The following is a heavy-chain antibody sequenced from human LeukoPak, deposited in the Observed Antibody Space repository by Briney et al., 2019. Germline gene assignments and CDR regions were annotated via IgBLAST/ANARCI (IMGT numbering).Heavy chain of an antibody. CDR1: GGSFSCYY. D-gene: IGHD3-3*01. J-gene: IGHJ4*02. CDR3: ARGHKYYDFWSGYYTLDY. V-gene: IGHV4-34*01. CDR2: INHSGST. Sequence: SETLSLTCSVYGGSFSCYYWSWIRQPPAKGLEWIEEINHSGSTNYIPSLKSRVTISVDTSKIQFSLKLSSVTAADTAVYYCARGHKYYDFWSGYYTLDYWGQGTLVTASS.